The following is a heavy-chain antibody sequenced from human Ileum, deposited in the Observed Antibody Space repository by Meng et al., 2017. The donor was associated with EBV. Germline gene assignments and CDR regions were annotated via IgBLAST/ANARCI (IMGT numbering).Heavy chain of an antibody. D-gene: IGHD1-26*01. V-gene: IGHV4-39*07. Sequence: QLQLTESGPGLVKPSVTLYLTCSVSGGSFSSRKCYWGWIRQPPGKALEWIASIYYSGTTYYNPSLQSRVSISVDKSKNQVSLNMTSMTAADTAVYYCASRELAPFDYWGQGTLVTVSS. J-gene: IGHJ4*02. CDR3: ASRELAPFDY. CDR1: GGSFSSRKCY. CDR2: IYYSGTT.